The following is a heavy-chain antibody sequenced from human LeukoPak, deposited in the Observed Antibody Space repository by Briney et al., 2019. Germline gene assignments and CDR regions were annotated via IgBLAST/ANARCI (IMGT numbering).Heavy chain of an antibody. J-gene: IGHJ4*02. CDR2: ISAYNGNT. D-gene: IGHD3-3*01. CDR1: GYTFTSYG. CDR3: ARDGVDFWSGVEMDY. V-gene: IGHV1-18*01. Sequence: AXVKVSCKASGYTFTSYGISWVRQAPGQGLEWMGWISAYNGNTNYAQKLQGRVTMTTDTSTSTAYMELRSLRSDDTAVYYCARDGVDFWSGVEMDYWGQGTLVTVSS.